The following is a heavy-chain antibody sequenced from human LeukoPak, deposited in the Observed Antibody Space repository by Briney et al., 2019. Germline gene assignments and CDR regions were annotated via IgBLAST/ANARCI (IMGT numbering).Heavy chain of an antibody. V-gene: IGHV4-39*07. CDR2: IYYSGGT. CDR1: GASISSGSYY. D-gene: IGHD3-10*01. Sequence: PSETLSLTCTVSGASISSGSYYWGWIRQPPGKGLEWIGTIYYSGGTYYNPSLKSRLTISVDTSRNQFSLRLSSVTAADTAVYYCIRENPQQGSEDYWGQGTLVTVSS. J-gene: IGHJ4*02. CDR3: IRENPQQGSEDY.